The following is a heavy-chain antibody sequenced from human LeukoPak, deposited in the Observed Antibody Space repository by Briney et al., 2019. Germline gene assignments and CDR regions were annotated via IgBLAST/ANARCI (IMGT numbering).Heavy chain of an antibody. Sequence: PSETLSLTCAVYGGSFSGYYWSWIRQPPGKGLEWIGYIYYSGSTNYNPSLKSRVTISVDTSKNQFSLKLSSVTAADTAVYYCARLIAVAGSGGYNWFDPWGQGTLVTVSS. J-gene: IGHJ5*02. V-gene: IGHV4-59*01. D-gene: IGHD6-19*01. CDR2: IYYSGST. CDR3: ARLIAVAGSGGYNWFDP. CDR1: GGSFSGYY.